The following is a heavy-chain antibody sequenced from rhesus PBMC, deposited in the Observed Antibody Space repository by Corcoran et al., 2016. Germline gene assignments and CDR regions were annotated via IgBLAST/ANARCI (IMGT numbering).Heavy chain of an antibody. J-gene: IGHJ4*01. CDR2: IVGNRVAL. CDR1: GYSISTDYG. Sequence: QVQLQESGPGLVKSSEPLSLTCAVSGYSISTDYGWSWIRQPPGKGLEWIGYIVGNRVALDHGPSLMGPVTISKRTSKNQFSLSLSSVPAADTAVYYCARDGGAGSSIDYWGQGVLVTVSS. V-gene: IGHV4-127*01. D-gene: IGHD1-20*01. CDR3: ARDGGAGSSIDY.